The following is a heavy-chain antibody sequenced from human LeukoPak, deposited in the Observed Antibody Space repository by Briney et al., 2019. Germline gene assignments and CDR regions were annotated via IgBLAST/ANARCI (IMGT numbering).Heavy chain of an antibody. CDR1: GYTFTSYD. Sequence: ASVKVSCKASGYTFTSYDINWVRQATGQGLEWMGWMNPNSGNTGYAQKFQGRVTMTRNTSISTAYMELSSLRSEDTAVYYCARVMSIAAAGLDWFDPWGQGTLVTVSS. V-gene: IGHV1-8*01. CDR3: ARVMSIAAAGLDWFDP. CDR2: MNPNSGNT. J-gene: IGHJ5*02. D-gene: IGHD6-13*01.